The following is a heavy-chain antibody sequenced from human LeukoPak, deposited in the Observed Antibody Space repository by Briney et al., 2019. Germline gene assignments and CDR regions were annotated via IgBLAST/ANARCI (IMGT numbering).Heavy chain of an antibody. CDR1: GYTFSNFY. CDR3: ARGSGSGAYYFDY. Sequence: ASVKVSCKASGYTFSNFYMNWVRQAPGQGLEWMGILNPSGGSTRYAQKFQGRVTMTRDTSTSTVYMELSSLRSEDTAVYYCARGSGSGAYYFDYWGQGALVTVSS. CDR2: LNPSGGST. D-gene: IGHD3-3*01. J-gene: IGHJ4*02. V-gene: IGHV1-46*01.